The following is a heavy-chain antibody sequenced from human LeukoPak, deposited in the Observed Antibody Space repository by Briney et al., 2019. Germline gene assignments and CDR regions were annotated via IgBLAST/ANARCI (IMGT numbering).Heavy chain of an antibody. CDR3: ARVGPYYFDH. J-gene: IGHJ4*02. V-gene: IGHV3-53*01. CDR2: IYSGGTT. CDR1: GFTFDDYA. Sequence: GRSLRLSCAASGFTFDDYAMHWVRQAPGKGLEWVSVIYSGGTTYYADSVKGRFTISRDNSKNTLYLQMNSLRAEDTAVYYCARVGPYYFDHWGQGTLVTVSS.